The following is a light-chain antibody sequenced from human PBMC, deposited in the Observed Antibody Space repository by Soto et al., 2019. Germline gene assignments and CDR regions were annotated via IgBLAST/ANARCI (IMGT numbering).Light chain of an antibody. CDR2: DTS. Sequence: DIRMTQSPSSLYASVGDRITITCQASQDINNFLNWYQQKPGKAPRLLIYDTSNVEGGVPSRFSGTGSGTDFTFTISSLQPEDIATDYCQQYENLPPTFGGGTKVEIK. CDR1: QDINNF. CDR3: QQYENLPPT. J-gene: IGKJ4*01. V-gene: IGKV1-33*01.